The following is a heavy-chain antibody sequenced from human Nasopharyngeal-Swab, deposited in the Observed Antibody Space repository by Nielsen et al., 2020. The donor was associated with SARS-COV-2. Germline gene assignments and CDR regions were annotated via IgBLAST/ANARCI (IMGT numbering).Heavy chain of an antibody. CDR3: AKDLGVGYYDSSGYYSDAFDI. Sequence: VRQAPGKGLDWVSGINWNGGSTGYADSVKGRFTTSRDNSKNTLYLQMNSLRAEDTAVYYCAKDLGVGYYDSSGYYSDAFDIWGQGTMVTVSS. J-gene: IGHJ3*02. CDR2: INWNGGST. D-gene: IGHD3-22*01. V-gene: IGHV3-20*03.